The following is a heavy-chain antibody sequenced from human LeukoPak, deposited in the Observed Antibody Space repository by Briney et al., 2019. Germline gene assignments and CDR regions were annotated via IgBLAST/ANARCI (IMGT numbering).Heavy chain of an antibody. CDR3: ARGYGDYPFDY. CDR2: IYSDGST. CDR1: GFTVSSNY. J-gene: IGHJ4*02. Sequence: GGSLRLSCAASGFTVSSNYMSWVRQAPGKGLEWVSVIYSDGSTYYADSVKGRFTISRDNSKNTLYLQKNSLRAEDTAVYYCARGYGDYPFDYWGQGTLVTVSS. D-gene: IGHD4-17*01. V-gene: IGHV3-66*01.